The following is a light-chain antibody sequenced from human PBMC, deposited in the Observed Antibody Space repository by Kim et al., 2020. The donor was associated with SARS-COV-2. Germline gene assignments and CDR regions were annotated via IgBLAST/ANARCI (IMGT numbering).Light chain of an antibody. CDR1: QSVSKY. Sequence: EIVLTQSPATLSLSPGERATLSCKASQSVSKYLAWYQQKPGQAPRLLIYDISNRAIGIPTRFSGSGSGTDFTLTITSLEPEDFAVYYCQQRSNWPRTFGQGTKVDIK. J-gene: IGKJ1*01. V-gene: IGKV3-11*01. CDR2: DIS. CDR3: QQRSNWPRT.